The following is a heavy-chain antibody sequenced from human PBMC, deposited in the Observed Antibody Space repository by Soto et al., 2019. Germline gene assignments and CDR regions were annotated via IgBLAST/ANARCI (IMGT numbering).Heavy chain of an antibody. CDR1: GYTFTSCA. CDR2: INAGNGNT. J-gene: IGHJ4*02. V-gene: IGHV1-3*01. D-gene: IGHD3-3*01. CDR3: ARDSGGDFWSGYYPY. Sequence: GASVKVSCKASGYTFTSCAMHWVRQAPGQRLEWMGWINAGNGNTKYSQKFQGRVTITRDTSASTAYMELSSLRSEDTAVYYCARDSGGDFWSGYYPYWGQGTLVTVSS.